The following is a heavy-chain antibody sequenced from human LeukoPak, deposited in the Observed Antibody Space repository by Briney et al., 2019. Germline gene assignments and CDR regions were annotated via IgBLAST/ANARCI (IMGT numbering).Heavy chain of an antibody. Sequence: SETLSLTCAVYGGSFSGYYWSWIRQPPGKGLEWIGEINHSGSTNYNPSLKSRVTISVDTSKNQFSLKLSSVTAADTAVYYCARSPPGIVGATAYWFDPGAREPWSPSPQ. CDR3: ARSPPGIVGATAYWFDP. V-gene: IGHV4-34*01. CDR1: GGSFSGYY. J-gene: IGHJ5*02. D-gene: IGHD1-26*01. CDR2: INHSGST.